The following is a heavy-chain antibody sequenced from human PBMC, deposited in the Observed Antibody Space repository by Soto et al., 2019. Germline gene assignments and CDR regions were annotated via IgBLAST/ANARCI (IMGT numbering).Heavy chain of an antibody. CDR2: IYYSGST. Sequence: NPSETLSLTCTVSGGSISSYYWSWIRQPPGKGLEWIGYIYYSGSTNYNPSLKSRVTISVDTSKNQFSLKLSSVTAADTAVYYCARVGIAARPGPAVRWFDPWGQGTLVTVSS. CDR3: ARVGIAARPGPAVRWFDP. D-gene: IGHD6-6*01. V-gene: IGHV4-59*01. J-gene: IGHJ5*02. CDR1: GGSISSYY.